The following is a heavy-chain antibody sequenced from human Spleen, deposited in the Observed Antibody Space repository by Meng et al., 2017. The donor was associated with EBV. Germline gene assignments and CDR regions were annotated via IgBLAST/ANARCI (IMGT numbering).Heavy chain of an antibody. CDR2: IHTNTGNP. CDR3: ATRGRNYYGAGSLDP. Sequence: QVQLVQSGSELKKPGASVKLSCKASGYTFTNYAMNWVRRAPGQGLEWMGWIHTNTGNPTYAQGFTGRSVFSLDTSVSTAYLQISSLKAEDTAIYYCATRGRNYYGAGSLDPWGQGTLVTVSS. D-gene: IGHD3-10*01. J-gene: IGHJ5*02. V-gene: IGHV7-4-1*02. CDR1: GYTFTNYA.